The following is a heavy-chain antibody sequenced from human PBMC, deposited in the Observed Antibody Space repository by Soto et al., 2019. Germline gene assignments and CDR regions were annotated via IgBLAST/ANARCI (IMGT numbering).Heavy chain of an antibody. V-gene: IGHV3-33*01. CDR1: GFTFNTYG. CDR2: IWYNGSNK. J-gene: IGHJ4*02. Sequence: QVQLVDSGGGVVQPGRSLRLSCAASGFTFNTYGMHWVLQAPGTGLEWVAVIWYNGSNKYYGDSVKGLFTISRDNSKNTLYLQMNGLRAADTAVYYGARHALDGDYGDYWGQGTLVPVPS. D-gene: IGHD4-17*01. CDR3: ARHALDGDYGDY.